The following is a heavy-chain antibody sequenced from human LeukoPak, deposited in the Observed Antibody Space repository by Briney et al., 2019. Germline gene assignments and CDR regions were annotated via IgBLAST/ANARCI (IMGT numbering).Heavy chain of an antibody. Sequence: ASVKVSCKASGYTFTSYGISWVRQAPGQGLEWMGWISAYDGNTNYAQKFQGRVSMTADTSTSTAYMELRTLRSDDTAVYYCARSGRGTYYYFDLWGQGTLVTVSS. CDR2: ISAYDGNT. J-gene: IGHJ4*02. CDR3: ARSGRGTYYYFDL. CDR1: GYTFTSYG. V-gene: IGHV1-18*01. D-gene: IGHD1-26*01.